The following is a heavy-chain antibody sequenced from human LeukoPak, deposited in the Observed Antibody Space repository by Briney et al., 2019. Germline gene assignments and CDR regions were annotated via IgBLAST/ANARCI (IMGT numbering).Heavy chain of an antibody. CDR3: ARLYCGGGSCYYSAPFDY. CDR1: GFTFSSYS. V-gene: IGHV3-48*04. J-gene: IGHJ4*02. CDR2: ISSSSSTI. D-gene: IGHD2-15*01. Sequence: GGSLRLSCAASGFTFSSYSMNWVRQAPGKGLEWVSYISSSSSTIYYADSVKGRFTISRDNAKNSLYLQMNSLRAEDTAVYYCARLYCGGGSCYYSAPFDYWGQGTLVTVSS.